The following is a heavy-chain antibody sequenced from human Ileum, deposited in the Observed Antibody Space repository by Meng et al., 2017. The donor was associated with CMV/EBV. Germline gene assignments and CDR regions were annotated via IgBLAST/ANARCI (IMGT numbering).Heavy chain of an antibody. CDR1: GFTFSDYW. Sequence: GESLKISCAASGFTFSDYWMSWVRQVPGKGLEWVANIKKDGRQKDYVDSVRGRFTISRDNAKISLYLQMNSLRVEDTGVYYCARDTFTYSSGWYARDYYHYGLDAWGQGTTVTVSS. V-gene: IGHV3-7*01. J-gene: IGHJ6*02. CDR3: ARDTFTYSSGWYARDYYHYGLDA. CDR2: IKKDGRQK. D-gene: IGHD6-19*01.